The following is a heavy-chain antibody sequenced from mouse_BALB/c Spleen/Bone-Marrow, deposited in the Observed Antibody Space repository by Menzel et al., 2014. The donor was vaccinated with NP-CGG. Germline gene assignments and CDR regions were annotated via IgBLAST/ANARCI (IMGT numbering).Heavy chain of an antibody. CDR3: ARHDGNYDWYFDV. V-gene: IGHV3-8*02. D-gene: IGHD2-3*01. Sequence: EVQLQQSGPSLVKPSQTLSLTCSVTGDSITSGYWNWIRKFPGNKLEYMGYISYSGSTYYNPSLKSRISITRDTSKNQYYLQLNSVTTEDTATYYCARHDGNYDWYFDVWGAGTTVTVSS. CDR1: GDSITSGY. CDR2: ISYSGST. J-gene: IGHJ1*01.